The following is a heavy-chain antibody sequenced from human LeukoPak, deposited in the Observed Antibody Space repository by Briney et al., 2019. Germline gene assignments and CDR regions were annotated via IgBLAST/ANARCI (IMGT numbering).Heavy chain of an antibody. CDR3: ATSSGSYDSSGELDY. J-gene: IGHJ4*02. CDR1: GYTFTSYY. D-gene: IGHD3-22*01. CDR2: INPSGGST. V-gene: IGHV1-46*01. Sequence: ASGKVSCKASGYTFTSYYMHWVRQAPGQGLEWMGIINPSGGSTSYAQKFQGRVTMTRDMSTSTVYMELSSLRSEDTAVYYCATSSGSYDSSGELDYWGQGTLVTVSS.